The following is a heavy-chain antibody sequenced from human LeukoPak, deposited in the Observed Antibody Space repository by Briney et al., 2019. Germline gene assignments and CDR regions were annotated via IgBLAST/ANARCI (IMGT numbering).Heavy chain of an antibody. D-gene: IGHD1-26*01. Sequence: SQTLSLTCTVSGGSISSGGYYWSWIRQHPGKGLEWIGYIYYSGSTYYNPSLKSRVTISVDTSKSQFSLELSSVTAADTAVYYCARGRIVGATSATGYWGQGTLVTVSS. V-gene: IGHV4-31*03. CDR1: GGSISSGGYY. CDR3: ARGRIVGATSATGY. CDR2: IYYSGST. J-gene: IGHJ4*02.